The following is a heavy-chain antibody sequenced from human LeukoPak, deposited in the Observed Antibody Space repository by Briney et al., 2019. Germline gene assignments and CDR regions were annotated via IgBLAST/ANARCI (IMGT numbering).Heavy chain of an antibody. V-gene: IGHV3-23*01. CDR3: ARAGDGSGSYDNADYDY. J-gene: IGHJ4*02. CDR2: ISGSDGTT. Sequence: GGSLRLSCAASGFTFGSYAMSWVRQAPGKGLEWVSSISGSDGTTYYADSVKGRFTISRDNSKYTLSLQMNSLRTEDTAVYYCARAGDGSGSYDNADYDYWGQGTLVTVSS. CDR1: GFTFGSYA. D-gene: IGHD3-10*01.